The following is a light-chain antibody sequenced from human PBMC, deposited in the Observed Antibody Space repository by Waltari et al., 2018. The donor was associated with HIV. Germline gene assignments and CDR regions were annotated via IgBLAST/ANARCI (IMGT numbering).Light chain of an antibody. CDR3: QVWDRSSDHWV. CDR2: DGS. Sequence: SYVLTQPPSVSVAPGETARITCGGNNIGGKSVHWYQQNPGQAPVLLSVDGSDRPPGIPGRCSGSNSGNTATLTISRVEAGDEADYYGQVWDRSSDHWVFGGGTKLPVL. V-gene: IGLV3-21*04. CDR1: NIGGKS. J-gene: IGLJ3*02.